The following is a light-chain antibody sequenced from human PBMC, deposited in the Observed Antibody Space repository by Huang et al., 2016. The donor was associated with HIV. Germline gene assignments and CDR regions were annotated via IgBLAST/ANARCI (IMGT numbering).Light chain of an antibody. CDR3: QQYYNTPFT. V-gene: IGKV4-1*01. J-gene: IGKJ3*01. CDR1: QSLFNRSNNKNY. Sequence: DIVMTQSPDSLAVSLGERAAINCKSSQSLFNRSNNKNYLAWYQQKPGQPPKLLIYWASTRESGVPDRFSGSGSGTDFTLPISSLQAADVAVYYCQQYYNTPFTFGPGTKVDIK. CDR2: WAS.